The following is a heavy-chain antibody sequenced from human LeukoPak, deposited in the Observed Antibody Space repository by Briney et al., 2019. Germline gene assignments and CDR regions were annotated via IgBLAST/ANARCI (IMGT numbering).Heavy chain of an antibody. Sequence: SETLSLTCTVSGGSISSSSYYWGWIRQPPGKGLEWIGSIYYSGSTYYNPSLKSRVTISVDTSKNQFSLKLSSVTAADTAVYYCARGGSSGWHSLNYWGQGTLVTVSS. J-gene: IGHJ4*02. CDR3: ARGGSSGWHSLNY. D-gene: IGHD6-19*01. CDR2: IYYSGST. V-gene: IGHV4-39*07. CDR1: GGSISSSSYY.